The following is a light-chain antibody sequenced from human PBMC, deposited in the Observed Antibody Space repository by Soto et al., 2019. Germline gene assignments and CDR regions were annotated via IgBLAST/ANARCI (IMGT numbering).Light chain of an antibody. CDR3: QQSYHTPQT. V-gene: IGKV1-39*01. CDR2: ARD. J-gene: IGKJ1*01. Sequence: TXXPSPVSSAXGEXVXXXWRASQTITNYFNWYQQQSGKSPKLLIYARDTLQSGVPSRFSGSGSGTDYTLTISSLQAEDFAPYYCQQSYHTPQTFGQGSKVDIK. CDR1: QTITNY.